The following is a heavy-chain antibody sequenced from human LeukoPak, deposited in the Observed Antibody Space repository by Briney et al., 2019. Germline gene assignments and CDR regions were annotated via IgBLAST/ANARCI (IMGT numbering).Heavy chain of an antibody. V-gene: IGHV3-21*01. J-gene: IGHJ3*02. Sequence: GGSLRLSCAASGFTFSSYSMNWVRQAPGKGLEWVSSISSSSSYIYYADSVKGRFTISRDNAKNSLYLQMNSLRAEDTAVYYCAKSFFPYNWNHHAFDIWGQGTMVTVSS. CDR3: AKSFFPYNWNHHAFDI. CDR1: GFTFSSYS. CDR2: ISSSSSYI. D-gene: IGHD1-20*01.